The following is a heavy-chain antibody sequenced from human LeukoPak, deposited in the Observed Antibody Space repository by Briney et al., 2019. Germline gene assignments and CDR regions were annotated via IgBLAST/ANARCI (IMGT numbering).Heavy chain of an antibody. CDR1: GFTFSDYY. CDR3: ARVVRWTNAFDY. Sequence: PGGSLRLSCAASGFTFSDYYMTWIRQAPGKGLECVSYISSSGTTISYADSVKGRFTISRDNGKNSLFLQMNTLRAEDTALYYCARVVRWTNAFDYWGQGTLVTVSS. D-gene: IGHD1-26*01. CDR2: ISSSGTTI. J-gene: IGHJ4*02. V-gene: IGHV3-11*01.